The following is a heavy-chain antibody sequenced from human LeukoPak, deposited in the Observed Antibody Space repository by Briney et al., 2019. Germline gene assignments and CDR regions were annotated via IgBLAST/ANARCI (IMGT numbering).Heavy chain of an antibody. J-gene: IGHJ4*02. D-gene: IGHD1-14*01. CDR1: GFTFSSYW. V-gene: IGHV3-74*01. CDR2: INPGGSSI. Sequence: GGSLRLSCAASGFTFSSYWMHWVRQARGTGLVWVARINPGGSSITYADSVKGRFTISRDNAKNTLYLQMDSLRAEDTGVYYCARSNQADDYWGQGTLVTVSS. CDR3: ARSNQADDY.